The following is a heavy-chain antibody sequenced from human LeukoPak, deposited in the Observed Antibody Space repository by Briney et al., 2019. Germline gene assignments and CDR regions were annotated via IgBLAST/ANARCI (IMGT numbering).Heavy chain of an antibody. CDR1: GGSISSGGYY. V-gene: IGHV4-31*03. J-gene: IGHJ3*02. D-gene: IGHD3-3*01. CDR3: ARDVEFWSGQMAFDI. CDR2: IYYSGST. Sequence: NASETLSLTCTVSGGSISSGGYYWSWIRQHPGKGLEWIGYIYYSGSTYYNPSLKSRVTISVDTSKNQFSLKLSSVTAAGTAVYYCARDVEFWSGQMAFDIWGQGTMVTVSS.